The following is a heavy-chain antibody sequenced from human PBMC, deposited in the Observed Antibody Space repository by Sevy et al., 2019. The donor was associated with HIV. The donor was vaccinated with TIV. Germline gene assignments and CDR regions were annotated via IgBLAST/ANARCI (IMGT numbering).Heavy chain of an antibody. CDR2: IRSKAYGETR. CDR1: GFNLGDYV. Sequence: GGSLRLSCRASGFNLGDYVMSWFRQAPGKGLDWVGLIRSKAYGETREYAASVKGRVTISREDSKGIAYLQMHRLKTEDTGRYYCTRAMYYHDSGSYYGMDVWGQGTTVTVSS. CDR3: TRAMYYHDSGSYYGMDV. D-gene: IGHD3-10*01. J-gene: IGHJ6*02. V-gene: IGHV3-49*03.